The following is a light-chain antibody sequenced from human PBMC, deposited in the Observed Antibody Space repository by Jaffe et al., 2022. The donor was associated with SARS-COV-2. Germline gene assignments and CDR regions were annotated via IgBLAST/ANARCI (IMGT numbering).Light chain of an antibody. CDR3: GAWDFSLSAVV. Sequence: QSVLTQPPSVSAAPGQKVTISCSGTSTNIGKNYVSWYQLLPGTAPQLLIYDNDRRPSGIPDRFSGSKSGTSATLGITGLQTGDEAAYYCGAWDFSLSAVVFGGGTKVTVL. V-gene: IGLV1-51*01. CDR2: DND. J-gene: IGLJ2*01. CDR1: STNIGKNY.